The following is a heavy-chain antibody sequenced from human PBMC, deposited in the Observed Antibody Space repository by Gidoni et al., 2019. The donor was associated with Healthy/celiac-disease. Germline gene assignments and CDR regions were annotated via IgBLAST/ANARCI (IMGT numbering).Heavy chain of an antibody. CDR1: GFTFDDYA. CDR2: ISWNSGSI. Sequence: EVQLVESGGGLVQPGRSLRLSCAAAGFTFDDYAMHWVRQAPGKGLEWVPGISWNSGSIGYADSVKGRFTISRDNAKNSLYLQMNSLRAEDTALYYCAKTTTARFYWYFDLWGRGTLVTVSS. J-gene: IGHJ2*01. V-gene: IGHV3-9*01. D-gene: IGHD4-17*01. CDR3: AKTTTARFYWYFDL.